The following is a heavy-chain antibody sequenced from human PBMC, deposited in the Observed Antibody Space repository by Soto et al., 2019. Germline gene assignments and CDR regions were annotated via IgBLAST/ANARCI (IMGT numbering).Heavy chain of an antibody. CDR1: GFTFSSYA. CDR2: ISGSGGST. V-gene: IGHV3-23*01. CDR3: ARFSAIFGVVQYFFDY. J-gene: IGHJ4*02. D-gene: IGHD3-3*01. Sequence: PGGSLRLSCAASGFTFSSYAMNWVRQAPGKGLEWVSVISGSGGSTYYADSVKGRFTISRDNSKNTLYLQMNSLRAADTALYYCARFSAIFGVVQYFFDYWGQGTLVTVSS.